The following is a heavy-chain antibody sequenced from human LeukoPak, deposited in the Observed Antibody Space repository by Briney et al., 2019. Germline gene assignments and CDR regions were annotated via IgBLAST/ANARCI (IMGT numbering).Heavy chain of an antibody. CDR2: TYYRSSWSN. Sequence: SQTLSLTCAVTGDSVSTDIVGWNWFRQSRSRGLEWLGRTYYRSSWSNDYAPSVESRITINADTAKNQFSLQLRSVTPEDTAVYYCARTQYLGRGCDYWGRGTLVTVSS. CDR3: ARTQYLGRGCDY. J-gene: IGHJ4*02. CDR1: GDSVSTDIVG. D-gene: IGHD2-15*01. V-gene: IGHV6-1*01.